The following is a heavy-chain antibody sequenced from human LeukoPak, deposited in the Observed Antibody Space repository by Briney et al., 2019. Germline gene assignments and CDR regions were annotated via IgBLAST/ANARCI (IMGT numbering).Heavy chain of an antibody. Sequence: VGSLRLSCAASGFTFDDYGMSWVRQAPGKGLEWVSGINWNGGSTGYADSVKGRFTISRDNAKNSLYLQMNSLRAQDTALYYCARGNVWGSYPYMERFFDYWGQGTLVTVSS. V-gene: IGHV3-20*04. J-gene: IGHJ4*02. D-gene: IGHD3-16*01. CDR1: GFTFDDYG. CDR2: INWNGGST. CDR3: ARGNVWGSYPYMERFFDY.